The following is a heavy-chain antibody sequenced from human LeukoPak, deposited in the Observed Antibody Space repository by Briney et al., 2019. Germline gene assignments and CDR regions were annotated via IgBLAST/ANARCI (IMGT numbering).Heavy chain of an antibody. CDR2: ISYDGSNK. V-gene: IGHV3-30*03. D-gene: IGHD4-17*01. J-gene: IGHJ4*02. Sequence: PGGSLRLSCAASGFTFSSYGMHWVRQAPGKGLEWVAVISYDGSNKYYADSVKGRFTISGDNSKNTLYLQMNSLRAEDTAVYYCARGSRRVGDYFDYWGQGTLVTVSS. CDR3: ARGSRRVGDYFDY. CDR1: GFTFSSYG.